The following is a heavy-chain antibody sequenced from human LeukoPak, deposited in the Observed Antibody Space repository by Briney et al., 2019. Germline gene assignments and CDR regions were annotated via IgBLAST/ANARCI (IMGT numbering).Heavy chain of an antibody. D-gene: IGHD3-10*01. CDR2: IYYSGST. Sequence: SETLSLTCTVSGGSISSYYWRWIRQPPGKGLEWIGYIYYSGSTNYNPSLKSRVTISVDTSKNHFSLKLSSVTAADPAAYYCAKVGASGSPDYFDYCGQGPLVTVSS. CDR3: AKVGASGSPDYFDY. CDR1: GGSISSYY. V-gene: IGHV4-59*01. J-gene: IGHJ4*02.